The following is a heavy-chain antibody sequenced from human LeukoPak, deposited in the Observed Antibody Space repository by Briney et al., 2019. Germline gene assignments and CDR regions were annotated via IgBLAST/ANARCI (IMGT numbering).Heavy chain of an antibody. Sequence: SETLSLTCAVYGGSFSGYYWSWIRQPPGKGLEWIGEINHSGSTNYNPSLKSRVTISVDTSKNQFSLKLSSVTAADTAVYYCARGTRSYSSSWAPWGQGTLVTVSS. CDR3: ARGTRSYSSSWAP. J-gene: IGHJ5*02. V-gene: IGHV4-34*01. CDR1: GGSFSGYY. CDR2: INHSGST. D-gene: IGHD6-13*01.